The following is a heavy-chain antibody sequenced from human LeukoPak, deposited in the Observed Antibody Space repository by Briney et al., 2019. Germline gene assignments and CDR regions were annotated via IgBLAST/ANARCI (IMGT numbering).Heavy chain of an antibody. V-gene: IGHV3-74*01. CDR3: AREYGHEDY. D-gene: IGHD3-10*01. CDR2: ISNDGTST. Sequence: PGGSLRLSCAASGFTFRNYWMSWVRQAPGKGLVWFSRISNDGTSTSYADSVKGRFTISRDNAKNSLYLQMNSLRAEDTAVYYCAREYGHEDYWGQGPLVTVSS. J-gene: IGHJ4*02. CDR1: GFTFRNYW.